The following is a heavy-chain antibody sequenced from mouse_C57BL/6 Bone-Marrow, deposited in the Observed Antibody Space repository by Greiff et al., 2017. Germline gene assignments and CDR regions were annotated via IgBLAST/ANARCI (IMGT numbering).Heavy chain of an antibody. CDR3: ARSRTYTPYWYFDV. J-gene: IGHJ1*03. CDR1: GYTFTSYT. CDR2: INPSSGYT. V-gene: IGHV1-4*01. Sequence: QVQLQQSGAELARPGASVKMSCKASGYTFTSYTMHWVKQRPGQGLEWIGYINPSSGYTKYNQKFKDKATLTADKSSSTAYMQLSSLTSEDSAVYYCARSRTYTPYWYFDVWGTGTPVTVSS. D-gene: IGHD2-12*01.